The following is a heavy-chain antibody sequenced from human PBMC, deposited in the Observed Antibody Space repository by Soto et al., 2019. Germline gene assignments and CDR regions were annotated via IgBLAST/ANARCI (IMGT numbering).Heavy chain of an antibody. V-gene: IGHV4-30-2*01. CDR1: GGSISSGGYS. Sequence: PSETLSLTCAVSGGSISSGGYSWSWIRQPPGKGLEWIGYIYHSGSTYYNPSLKSRVTISVDRSKNQFSLKLSSVTAADTAVYYCARVRIAAAGNWFDPWGQGTLVTV. CDR3: ARVRIAAAGNWFDP. D-gene: IGHD6-13*01. CDR2: IYHSGST. J-gene: IGHJ5*02.